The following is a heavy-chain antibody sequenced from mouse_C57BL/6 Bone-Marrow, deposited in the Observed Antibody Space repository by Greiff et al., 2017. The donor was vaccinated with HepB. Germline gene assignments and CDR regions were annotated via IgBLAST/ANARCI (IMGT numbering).Heavy chain of an antibody. CDR2: INPSSGYT. D-gene: IGHD2-3*01. Sequence: VQLQESGAELARPGASVKMSCKASGYTFTSYTMHWVKQRPGQGLEWIGYINPSSGYTKYNQKFKDKATLTADKSSSTAYMQLSSLTSEDSAVYYCARNDGYYGYFDYWGQGTTLTVSS. CDR1: GYTFTSYT. V-gene: IGHV1-4*01. CDR3: ARNDGYYGYFDY. J-gene: IGHJ2*01.